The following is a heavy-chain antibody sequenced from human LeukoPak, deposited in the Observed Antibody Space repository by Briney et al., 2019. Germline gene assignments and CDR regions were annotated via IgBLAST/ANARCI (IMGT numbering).Heavy chain of an antibody. CDR1: GYSFTSYW. V-gene: IGHV5-51*01. CDR2: IYPGDSGT. D-gene: IGHD4-23*01. J-gene: IGHJ4*02. CDR3: ARHVGYGGNLGVPFDY. Sequence: PGESLKISRKGSGYSFTSYWIGWVRQMPGKGLEWMGIIYPGDSGTRYSPSFQGQVTISADKSISTAYLQWSSLKASDTAMYYCARHVGYGGNLGVPFDYWGQGTLVTVSS.